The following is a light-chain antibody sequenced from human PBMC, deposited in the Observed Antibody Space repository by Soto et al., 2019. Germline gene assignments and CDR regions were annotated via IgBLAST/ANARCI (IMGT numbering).Light chain of an antibody. CDR3: QQYGLPPHS. V-gene: IGKV3-20*01. CDR1: QSVYNNY. J-gene: IGKJ3*01. CDR2: GAS. Sequence: EIVLTQSPGTLSLSPGERATLSCRASQSVYNNYLAWYQQKPGQTPRLLVNGASNRATGIPDRFSGGGSGTDFTLTISSLEPEDFAVYYCQQYGLPPHSFGPGTKVDIK.